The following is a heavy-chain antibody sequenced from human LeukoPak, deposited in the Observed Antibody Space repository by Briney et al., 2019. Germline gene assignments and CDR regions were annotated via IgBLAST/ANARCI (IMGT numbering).Heavy chain of an antibody. CDR3: AKAIAAPYYYYKDV. CDR2: IYHSGST. V-gene: IGHV4-59*12. Sequence: PGGSLRLSCAASGFTFSSYEMNWIRQPPGKGLEWIGHIYHSGSTNYNPSLKSRVTISVDTSKNQFSLKLSSVTAADTAVYYCAKAIAAPYYYYKDVWGKGTTVTVSS. CDR1: GFTFSSYE. J-gene: IGHJ6*03. D-gene: IGHD6-6*01.